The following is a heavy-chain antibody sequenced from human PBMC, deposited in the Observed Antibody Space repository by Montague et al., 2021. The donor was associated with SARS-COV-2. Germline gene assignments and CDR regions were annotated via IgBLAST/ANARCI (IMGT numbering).Heavy chain of an antibody. V-gene: IGHV4-39*01. CDR1: GGSISSSSYS. D-gene: IGHD3-10*01. CDR2: IYYSGST. J-gene: IGHJ5*02. CDR3: ARNPADYYGSGSYPTWENWFDP. Sequence: SETLSLTCTVSGGSISSSSYSWGWIRQPPGKGLELIGSIYYSGSTYYNPSLKSRVTISVDTSKNQFSLKLSSVTAADTAVYYCARNPADYYGSGSYPTWENWFDPWGQGTLVTV.